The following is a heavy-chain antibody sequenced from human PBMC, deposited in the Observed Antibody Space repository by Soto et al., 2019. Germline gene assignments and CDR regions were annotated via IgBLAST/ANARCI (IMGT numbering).Heavy chain of an antibody. Sequence: ASVKVSCKASGYTFTRYAMHWVRQAPGQRLEWMGWINAGNGNTKYSQKFQGRVTITRDTSASTAYMELSSLRSEDTAVYYCARSDFWSGYAAYYYYMDVWGKRTTVTVSS. CDR2: INAGNGNT. CDR1: GYTFTRYA. J-gene: IGHJ6*03. D-gene: IGHD3-3*01. V-gene: IGHV1-3*01. CDR3: ARSDFWSGYAAYYYYMDV.